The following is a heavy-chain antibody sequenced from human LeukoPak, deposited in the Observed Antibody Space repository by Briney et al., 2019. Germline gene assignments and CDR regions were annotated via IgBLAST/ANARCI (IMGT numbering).Heavy chain of an antibody. Sequence: GGSLRLSCAASGFNFSSYWMHWVRQAPGKGLVWVSRINSAASSTSYADSMKGRFTISRDNAKNSLYLKMNSLRAEDTGVYYCAKDSYSKGDYWGQGVLVTVSS. V-gene: IGHV3-74*01. CDR2: INSAASST. J-gene: IGHJ4*02. CDR3: AKDSYSKGDY. D-gene: IGHD5-18*01. CDR1: GFNFSSYW.